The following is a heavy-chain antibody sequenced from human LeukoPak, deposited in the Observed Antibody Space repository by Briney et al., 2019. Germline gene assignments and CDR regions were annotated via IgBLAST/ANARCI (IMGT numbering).Heavy chain of an antibody. CDR1: GFTFSDYY. CDR2: ISSSGSTI. J-gene: IGHJ4*02. D-gene: IGHD4-11*01. Sequence: GGSLRLSCAASGFTFSDYYMSWIRQAPGKGLEWVSYISSSGSTIYYADSVKGRFAISRNNAKNSLYLQMNSLRAEDTAVYYCARDFEGYSAFDYWGQGTLVTVSS. V-gene: IGHV3-11*01. CDR3: ARDFEGYSAFDY.